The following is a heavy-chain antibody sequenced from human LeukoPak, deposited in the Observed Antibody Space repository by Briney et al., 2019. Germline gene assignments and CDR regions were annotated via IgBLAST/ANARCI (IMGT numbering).Heavy chain of an antibody. CDR2: INHSGST. Sequence: SETLSLTCAVYGGSFSGYYWSWIRQPPGKGLEWIGEINHSGSTNYNPSLKSRVTISVDTSKNQFSPKLSSVTAADTAVYYCARGLVMGFTDYWGQGTLVTVSS. V-gene: IGHV4-34*01. CDR1: GGSFSGYY. D-gene: IGHD3-22*01. CDR3: ARGLVMGFTDY. J-gene: IGHJ4*02.